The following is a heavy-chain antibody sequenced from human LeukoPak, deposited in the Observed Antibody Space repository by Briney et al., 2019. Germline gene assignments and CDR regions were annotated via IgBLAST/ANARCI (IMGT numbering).Heavy chain of an antibody. D-gene: IGHD4-17*01. CDR3: ATIGQDYGDYYFDY. J-gene: IGHJ4*02. CDR2: FDPEDGET. V-gene: IGHV1-24*01. Sequence: GASVKVSCKVSGYTLTELSMHWVRQAPGKGLEWMGGFDPEDGETIYAQKFQGRVTMTEDTSTDTAYMELSSLRSEDTAVYYCATIGQDYGDYYFDYWGQGTLVTVSS. CDR1: GYTLTELS.